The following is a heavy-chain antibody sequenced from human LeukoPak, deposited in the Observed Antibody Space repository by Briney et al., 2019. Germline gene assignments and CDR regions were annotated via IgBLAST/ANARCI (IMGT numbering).Heavy chain of an antibody. D-gene: IGHD6-13*01. CDR3: ARRSVAAAGPLYYYYGMDV. Sequence: GASVKVSCKASGYTFTSYGISWVRQAPGQGLEWMGWISAYNGNTNYAQKLQGRVTMTTDTSTSTAYMELRSLRSEDTAVYYCARRSVAAAGPLYYYYGMDVWGQETTVTVSS. CDR2: ISAYNGNT. CDR1: GYTFTSYG. V-gene: IGHV1-18*01. J-gene: IGHJ6*02.